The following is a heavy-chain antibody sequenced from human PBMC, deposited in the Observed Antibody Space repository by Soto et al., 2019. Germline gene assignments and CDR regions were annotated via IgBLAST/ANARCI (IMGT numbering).Heavy chain of an antibody. Sequence: SVKVSCKASGGTFSSYTISWVRQAPGQGLEWMGRIIPILGIANYAQKFQGRVTITADKSTSTAYMELSSLRSGDTAVYYCARARPSMNLDYWGQGTLVTVSS. CDR3: ARARPSMNLDY. CDR1: GGTFSSYT. D-gene: IGHD2-21*01. V-gene: IGHV1-69*02. J-gene: IGHJ4*02. CDR2: IIPILGIA.